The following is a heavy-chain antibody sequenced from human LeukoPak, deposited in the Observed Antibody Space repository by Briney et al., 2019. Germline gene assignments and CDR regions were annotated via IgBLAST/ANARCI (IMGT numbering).Heavy chain of an antibody. CDR2: ISSNGGST. J-gene: IGHJ4*02. D-gene: IGHD3-10*01. CDR3: AKTYGSGILPADY. CDR1: GFTFSSYA. Sequence: GGSLRLSCAASGFTFSSYAMSWVRQAPGKGLEWVSSISSNGGSTYYADSVKGRSTISREYSKNTLYLQMNSLRAEDTAVYYCAKTYGSGILPADYWGQGTLLTVSS. V-gene: IGHV3-23*01.